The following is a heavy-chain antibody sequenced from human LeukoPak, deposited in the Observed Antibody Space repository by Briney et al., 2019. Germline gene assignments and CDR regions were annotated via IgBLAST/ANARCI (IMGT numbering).Heavy chain of an antibody. D-gene: IGHD4/OR15-4a*01. CDR2: INQDGSKK. CDR3: VRVDYRDEGIYY. V-gene: IGHV3-7*04. CDR1: GFSISGYW. J-gene: IGHJ4*02. Sequence: GGSLRLSYTASGFSISGYWMAWVRQTQGKGLEWVANINQDGSKKSYVDSVRGRFTISRDSAKNSLYLQMNSLRAEDTAVYHCVRVDYRDEGIYYWGQGTLVTVSS.